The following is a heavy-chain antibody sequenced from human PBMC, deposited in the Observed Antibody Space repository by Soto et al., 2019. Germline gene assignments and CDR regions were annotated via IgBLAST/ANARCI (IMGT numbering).Heavy chain of an antibody. CDR2: VSSSSSYI. J-gene: IGHJ3*02. V-gene: IGHV3-21*01. CDR3: ARDLLRFLEWSMDAFDI. D-gene: IGHD3-3*01. Sequence: EVQLVESGGGLVTPGGSLRLSCAASGFTFSSDSMNWVRQAPGKGLAGVSSVSSSSSYIYYADSETGRFTISRDNAKNSLYLQMNSLRAEDTAVYYCARDLLRFLEWSMDAFDIWGQGTMVTVSS. CDR1: GFTFSSDS.